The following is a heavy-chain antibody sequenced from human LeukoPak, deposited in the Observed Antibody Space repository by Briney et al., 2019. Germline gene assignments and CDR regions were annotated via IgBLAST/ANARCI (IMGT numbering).Heavy chain of an antibody. CDR2: MRYDGSNK. D-gene: IGHD4-11*01. Sequence: GGSLRLSCAASGFTFSSYGMHWVRQAPGKGLEWVAFMRYDGSNKYYADSVKGRFTISRDNSKNTLYLQMNSLRAEDTAVYYCAKDGDSYSNYEEGDFGYWGQGTLVTVSS. CDR3: AKDGDSYSNYEEGDFGY. V-gene: IGHV3-30*02. CDR1: GFTFSSYG. J-gene: IGHJ4*02.